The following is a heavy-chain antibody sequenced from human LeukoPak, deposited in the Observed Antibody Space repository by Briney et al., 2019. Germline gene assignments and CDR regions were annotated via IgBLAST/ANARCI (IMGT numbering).Heavy chain of an antibody. CDR3: ARQGFMMYYYDSSGYFPPLSYFQH. V-gene: IGHV4-39*01. J-gene: IGHJ1*01. CDR1: GGSISSSSYY. D-gene: IGHD3-22*01. Sequence: SETLSLTCTVSGGSISSSSYYWGWIRQPPGKGLEWIGSIYYSGSTYYNPSLKSRVTISVDTSKNQFSLKLSSVTAADTAVYYCARQGFMMYYYDSSGYFPPLSYFQHWGQGTLVTVSS. CDR2: IYYSGST.